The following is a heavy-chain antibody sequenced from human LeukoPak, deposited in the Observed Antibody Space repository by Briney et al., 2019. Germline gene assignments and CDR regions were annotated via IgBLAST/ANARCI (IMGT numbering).Heavy chain of an antibody. CDR2: ISYDGSNK. D-gene: IGHD2-2*01. J-gene: IGHJ5*02. CDR3: ARANLPLDDQNWFDP. V-gene: IGHV3-30*04. CDR1: GFTFSSYA. Sequence: GGSLRLSCAASGFTFSSYAMHWVRQAPGKGLEWVAVISYDGSNKYYADSVKGRFTISRDNSKNTLYLQMNSLRAEDTAVYYCARANLPLDDQNWFDPRGQGTLVTVSS.